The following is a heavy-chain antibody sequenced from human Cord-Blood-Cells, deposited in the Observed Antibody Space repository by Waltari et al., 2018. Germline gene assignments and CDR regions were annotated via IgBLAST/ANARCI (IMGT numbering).Heavy chain of an antibody. Sequence: QVQLQQWGAGLLKPSETLSLTCAVYGGSFSCYYWSWIRQPPGKGLEWIGEINHSRSTNNNPSLKSQVTISVGTSKNQFSLKLSSVTAADTAVYYCARDGGGRAFDIWGQGTMVTDSS. CDR1: GGSFSCYY. V-gene: IGHV4-34*01. CDR2: INHSRST. CDR3: ARDGGGRAFDI. J-gene: IGHJ3*02. D-gene: IGHD1-26*01.